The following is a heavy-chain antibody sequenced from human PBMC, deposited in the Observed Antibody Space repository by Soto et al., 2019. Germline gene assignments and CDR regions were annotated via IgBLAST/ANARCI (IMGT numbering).Heavy chain of an antibody. CDR2: IYSGGST. J-gene: IGHJ4*02. V-gene: IGHV3-53*01. CDR3: GRDEYCGGYCYFR. Sequence: EVQLVESGGGLIQPGGSLRLSCAASGFTVSSNYMSWVRQAPGKGLAWVSVIYSGGSTYYADSVKGRLTISRDNSKNTLYLQMNNLRAEDTAVYDCGRDEYCGGYCYFRWGQGTLVTVSS. D-gene: IGHD2-21*02. CDR1: GFTVSSNY.